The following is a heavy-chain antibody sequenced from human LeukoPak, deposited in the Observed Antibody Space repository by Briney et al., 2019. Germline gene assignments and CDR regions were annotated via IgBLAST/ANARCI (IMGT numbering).Heavy chain of an antibody. J-gene: IGHJ4*02. D-gene: IGHD5-24*01. V-gene: IGHV1-69*13. CDR2: IIPIFGTA. Sequence: SVKVSCKASGGTFSSYAISWVRQAPGQGLEWMGGIIPIFGTANYAQKFQGRVTITADESTSTAYMELSSLRSEDTAVYYCARTRDGYNPFDYWGQGTLVTASS. CDR3: ARTRDGYNPFDY. CDR1: GGTFSSYA.